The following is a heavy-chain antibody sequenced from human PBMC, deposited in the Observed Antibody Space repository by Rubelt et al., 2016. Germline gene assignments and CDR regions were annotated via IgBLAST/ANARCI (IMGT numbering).Heavy chain of an antibody. V-gene: IGHV4-34*01. J-gene: IGHJ4*02. D-gene: IGHD6-13*01. CDR1: GGSFNNYY. CDR2: VNHNGNT. CDR3: ARHESEGSSSAFDV. Sequence: QVQLQQWGAGLLKPSETLSLTCAVYGGSFNNYYWFWICQPPGKGLEWIGEVNHNGNTNYNPSLKSRLTISRDTSKSQFSLKLSSAAAADTAEYYSARHESEGSSSAFDVWGQGTKVNDSS.